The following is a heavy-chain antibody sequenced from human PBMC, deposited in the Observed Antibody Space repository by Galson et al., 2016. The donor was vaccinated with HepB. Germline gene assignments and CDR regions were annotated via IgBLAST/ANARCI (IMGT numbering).Heavy chain of an antibody. CDR1: GFTFSSYS. CDR2: ISSSSSYI. D-gene: IGHD1-26*01. CDR3: ARGDIVGAIFDY. J-gene: IGHJ4*02. V-gene: IGHV3-21*01. Sequence: SLRLSCAASGFTFSSYSMNWGRQAPGKGLEWVSSISSSSSYIYYADSVKGRFTIPRDNAKNSLYLQMNSLRAEDTAVYYCARGDIVGAIFDYWGQGTLVTVSS.